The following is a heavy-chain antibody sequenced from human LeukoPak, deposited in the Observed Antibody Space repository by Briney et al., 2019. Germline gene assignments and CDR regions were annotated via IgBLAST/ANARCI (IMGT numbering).Heavy chain of an antibody. CDR1: GFTFTDYY. CDR2: ISSSSSDT. Sequence: GGSLRLSCAASGFTFTDYYMSWIRQAPGKGLDWLSYISSSSSDTNYADSVKGQFTISRDNAKKSLYLQMNSLRAEDTGVYYCVRTGGRDGGTWGQGTLVTVSS. J-gene: IGHJ5*02. V-gene: IGHV3-11*06. D-gene: IGHD2-8*02. CDR3: VRTGGRDGGT.